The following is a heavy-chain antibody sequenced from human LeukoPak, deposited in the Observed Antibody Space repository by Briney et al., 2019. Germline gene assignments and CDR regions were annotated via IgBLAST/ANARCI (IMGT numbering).Heavy chain of an antibody. V-gene: IGHV3-23*01. CDR3: AKRVSVSYFDY. J-gene: IGHJ4*02. D-gene: IGHD1-26*01. Sequence: GGSLRLSCAASGFTFSSYAMSWVRQAPGRGLEWVSAISGSGGSTYYADSVKGRFTNSRDNSENTLYLQMNSLRAEDAAVYYCAKRVSVSYFDYWGQGTLVTVSS. CDR2: ISGSGGST. CDR1: GFTFSSYA.